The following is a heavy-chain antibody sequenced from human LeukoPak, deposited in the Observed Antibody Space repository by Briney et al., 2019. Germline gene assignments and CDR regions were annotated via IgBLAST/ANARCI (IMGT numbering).Heavy chain of an antibody. J-gene: IGHJ6*03. V-gene: IGHV3-11*04. Sequence: GGSLRLSCAASGFTFSDYYMSWIRQAPGKGLEWVSYISSSGSTIYYADSVKGRFTISRDNAKNSLYLQMNSLRAEDTAVYYCARGKADYYARSGYRYYNYYYMDVWGKGTTVTVSS. CDR3: ARGKADYYARSGYRYYNYYYMDV. CDR1: GFTFSDYY. CDR2: ISSSGSTI. D-gene: IGHD3-22*01.